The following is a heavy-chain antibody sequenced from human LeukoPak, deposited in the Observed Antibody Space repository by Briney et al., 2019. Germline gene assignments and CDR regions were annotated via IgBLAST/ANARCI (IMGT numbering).Heavy chain of an antibody. CDR1: GFTFSSYG. V-gene: IGHV3-30*02. J-gene: IGHJ4*02. Sequence: TGGSLRLSCAASGFTFSSYGMHWVRQAPGKGLEWVAFIRYDGSNKYYADSVKGRFTISRDNSKNTLYLQMNSLRAEDTAVYYCAKDGEIEVRGVIDYWGQGTLVTVSS. CDR3: AKDGEIEVRGVIDY. D-gene: IGHD3-10*01. CDR2: IRYDGSNK.